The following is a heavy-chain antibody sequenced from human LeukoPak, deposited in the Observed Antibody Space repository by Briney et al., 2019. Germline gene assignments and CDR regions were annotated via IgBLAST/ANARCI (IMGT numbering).Heavy chain of an antibody. CDR1: GGSISSGSYY. CDR3: ASIYYYDSSGYRPFYYYYYYMDV. CDR2: IYTSGST. D-gene: IGHD3-22*01. Sequence: PSETLSLTCTVSGGSISSGSYYWSWIRQPAGKGLGWIGRIYTSGSTNYNPSLKSRVTISVDTSKNQFSLKLSSVTAADTAVYYCASIYYYDSSGYRPFYYYYYYMDVWGKGTTVTVSS. J-gene: IGHJ6*03. V-gene: IGHV4-61*02.